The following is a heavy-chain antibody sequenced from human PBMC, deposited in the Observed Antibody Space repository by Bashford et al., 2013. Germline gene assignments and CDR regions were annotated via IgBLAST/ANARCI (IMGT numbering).Heavy chain of an antibody. CDR1: GFTVSSSY. Sequence: GGPVRLSCAASGFTVSSSYMNWVRQAPGKGLEWVSVIYAAGSSTYADSVRGRFTVSRDISKNTVYLHMTSLRAEDTAVYYCARLSTYDVDDTEYHEYFHHWGQGSLVTVSS. V-gene: IGHV3-66*04. CDR2: IYAAGSS. D-gene: IGHD2/OR15-2a*01. J-gene: IGHJ1*01. CDR3: ARLSTYDVDDTEYHEYFHH.